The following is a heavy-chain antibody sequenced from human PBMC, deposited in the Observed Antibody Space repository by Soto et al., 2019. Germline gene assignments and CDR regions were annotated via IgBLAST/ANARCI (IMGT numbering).Heavy chain of an antibody. CDR3: ARAGHSYGYVGPYHYYGMDV. V-gene: IGHV3-21*04. CDR2: ISSRGTYI. J-gene: IGHJ6*02. D-gene: IGHD5-18*01. CDR1: EFSLDDFS. Sequence: EVHLMESGGGLVKPGGSLRLSCAASEFSLDDFSMNWVRQVPGRGLEWVSSISSRGTYIYYVDSVRGRFTISRDNAKNSLYLKRTSLRAEDTGVYHCARAGHSYGYVGPYHYYGMDVWGQGTTVPVSS.